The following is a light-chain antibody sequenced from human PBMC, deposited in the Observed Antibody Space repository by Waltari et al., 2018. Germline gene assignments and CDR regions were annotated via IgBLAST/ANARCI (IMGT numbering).Light chain of an antibody. CDR1: QSVSSN. V-gene: IGKV3-15*01. J-gene: IGKJ1*01. CDR3: QQYNNWPRT. Sequence: EILMTQSPATLSVSPGDRATLSCRASQSVSSNLAWYQQKRGQAPRLLIYDASTSATGIPARCSVRWSGTDSTLTISSLQCEDFAVYYCQQYNNWPRTFGQGTKVEIK. CDR2: DAS.